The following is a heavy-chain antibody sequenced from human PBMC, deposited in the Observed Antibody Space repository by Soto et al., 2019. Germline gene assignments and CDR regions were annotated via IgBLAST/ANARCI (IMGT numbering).Heavy chain of an antibody. CDR2: INPNSGDT. D-gene: IGHD1-26*01. Sequence: QVQLVQSGTEVKRPGDSVKVSCKASGYTFTGYYVHWVRQAPGQGLEWLGWINPNSGDTYLAQRFQGRVTMNRDTYIGTAYMEVRGLTSDDTAEYYCAKGGAIVAAGTRVYIYNAMDVWGQGTPVTVSS. J-gene: IGHJ6*02. CDR1: GYTFTGYY. CDR3: AKGGAIVAAGTRVYIYNAMDV. V-gene: IGHV1-2*02.